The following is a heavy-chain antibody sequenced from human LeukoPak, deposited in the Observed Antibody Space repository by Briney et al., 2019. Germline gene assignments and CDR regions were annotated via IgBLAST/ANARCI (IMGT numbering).Heavy chain of an antibody. CDR1: GFAFSTYS. CDR2: ISSSSSNI. J-gene: IGHJ4*02. V-gene: IGHV3-48*04. Sequence: TGGSLRLSCAASGFAFSTYSIDWVRQAPGKGLEWVSYISSSSSNIYHADSVKGRFTISRDNAKNSLHLQMNSLRAEDTAVYYCARVGRSGWTVDYWGQGTLVTVSS. CDR3: ARVGRSGWTVDY. D-gene: IGHD6-19*01.